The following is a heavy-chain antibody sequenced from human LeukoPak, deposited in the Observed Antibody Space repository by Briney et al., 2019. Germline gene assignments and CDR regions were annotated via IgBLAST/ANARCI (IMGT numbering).Heavy chain of an antibody. CDR2: IYTSGST. V-gene: IGHV4-4*07. CDR3: ARDSYCSSTSCWRGWFDP. Sequence: SSETLSLTCIVSGGSISSYYWSWIRQPAGKGLEWIGRIYTSGSTNYNPSLKSRVTMSVDTSKNQFSLKLSSVTAADTAVYYCARDSYCSSTSCWRGWFDPWGQGTLVTVSS. CDR1: GGSISSYY. J-gene: IGHJ5*02. D-gene: IGHD2-2*01.